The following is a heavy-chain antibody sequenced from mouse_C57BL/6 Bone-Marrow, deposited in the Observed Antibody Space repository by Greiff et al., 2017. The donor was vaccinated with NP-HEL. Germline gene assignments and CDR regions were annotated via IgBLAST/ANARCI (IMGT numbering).Heavy chain of an antibody. D-gene: IGHD1-1*01. Sequence: QVQLKQPGAELVKPGASVKLSCKASGYTFTSYWMQWVKQRPGQGLEWIGEIDPSDSYTNYNQKFKGKATLTVDTSSSTAYMQLSRLTSEDSAVYECARECIYYYVDYWGQGTTLTVSS. CDR2: IDPSDSYT. CDR3: ARECIYYYVDY. J-gene: IGHJ2*01. V-gene: IGHV1-50*01. CDR1: GYTFTSYW.